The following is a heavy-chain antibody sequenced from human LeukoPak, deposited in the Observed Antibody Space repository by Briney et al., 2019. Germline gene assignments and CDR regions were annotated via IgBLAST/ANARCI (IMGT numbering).Heavy chain of an antibody. V-gene: IGHV1-46*01. CDR3: ARDQEGFDY. CDR2: IYPRDGST. Sequence: EASVNVSCKASGYTFTNNYLHWVRQAPGQGLEWMGMIYPRDGSTSYAQNFQGRVTVTRDTSTTTVHMELRGLRSEDTAVYYCARDQEGFDYWGQGTVVTVSS. CDR1: GYTFTNNY. J-gene: IGHJ4*02.